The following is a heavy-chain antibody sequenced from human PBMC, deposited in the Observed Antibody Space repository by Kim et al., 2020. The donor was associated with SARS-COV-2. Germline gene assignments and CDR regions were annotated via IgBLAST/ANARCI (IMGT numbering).Heavy chain of an antibody. CDR2: INPSGGST. CDR3: ARDSRALAAAAFYFGY. J-gene: IGHJ4*02. CDR1: GYTFTSYY. Sequence: ASVKVSCKASGYTFTSYYMHWVRQAPGQGLEWMGIINPSGGSTSYAQKFQGRVTMTRDTSTSTVYMELSSLRSEDTAVYYCARDSRALAAAAFYFGYWGQGTLVTVSS. V-gene: IGHV1-46*01. D-gene: IGHD6-13*01.